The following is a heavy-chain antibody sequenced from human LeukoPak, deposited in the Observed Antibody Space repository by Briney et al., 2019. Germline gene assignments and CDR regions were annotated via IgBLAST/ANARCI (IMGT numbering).Heavy chain of an antibody. V-gene: IGHV4-39*01. CDR2: IYYSGST. D-gene: IGHD2-2*01. J-gene: IGHJ4*02. CDR1: GGSISSNIYY. Sequence: SETLSLTCTVSGGSISSNIYYWVWIRQPPGKGLEWIATIYYSGSTYYNPSPKSRVTISIDTSKNQFSLKLSSVTAADTAVYYCARLNTSPSFDYWGQGILVTVSS. CDR3: ARLNTSPSFDY.